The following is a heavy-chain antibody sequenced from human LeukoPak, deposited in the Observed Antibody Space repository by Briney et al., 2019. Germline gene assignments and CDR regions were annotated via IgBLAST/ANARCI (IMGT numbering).Heavy chain of an antibody. V-gene: IGHV4-59*01. D-gene: IGHD1-26*01. CDR2: IYYSGST. Sequence: PSETLSLTCTASGGSISSYYWSWIRQPPGKGLEWIGYIYYSGSTNYNPSLKSRVTISVDTSKNQFSLKLSSVTAADTAVYYCARVFGSYSSYYGMDVWGQGTTVTVSS. CDR3: ARVFGSYSSYYGMDV. CDR1: GGSISSYY. J-gene: IGHJ6*02.